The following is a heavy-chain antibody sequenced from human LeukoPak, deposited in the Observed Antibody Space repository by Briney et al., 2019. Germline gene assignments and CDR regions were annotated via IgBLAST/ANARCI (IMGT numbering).Heavy chain of an antibody. CDR1: GYSFTGYY. V-gene: IGHV1-2*02. CDR2: IIPNSGDT. CDR3: ATPFTPFGY. Sequence: ASVKVSCKTGYSFTGYYIHWVRQAPGQGLEWMGWIIPNSGDTNYAQKFQGRVTMTRDTSISTAYLELRGLKSDDTAVYYCATPFTPFGYWGQGTLVTVSS. J-gene: IGHJ4*02.